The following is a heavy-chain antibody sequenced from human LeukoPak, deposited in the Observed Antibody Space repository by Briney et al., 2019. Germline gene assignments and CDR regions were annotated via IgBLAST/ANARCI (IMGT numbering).Heavy chain of an antibody. V-gene: IGHV4-31*03. CDR2: ICYSGST. Sequence: SQTLTLTCTVAGGSISSGGYYWSWIRQHPGKGLEWIGYICYSGSTYYNPSLKSRVTISVDTSKNQFSLKLSSVTAADTAVYYCARGHYDILTGYYPDAFDIWGQGTMVTVSS. CDR3: ARGHYDILTGYYPDAFDI. J-gene: IGHJ3*02. D-gene: IGHD3-9*01. CDR1: GGSISSGGYY.